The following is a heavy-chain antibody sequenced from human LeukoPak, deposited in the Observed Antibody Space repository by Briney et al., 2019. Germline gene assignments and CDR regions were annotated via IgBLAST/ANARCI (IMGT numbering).Heavy chain of an antibody. D-gene: IGHD5-24*01. Sequence: PSGTLSLTCGVSGGSITSTNWWSWVRQPPGQGLEWIGEVSLSGLTNYNPSLSSRVIMALDTSKNHLSLHLTSVTAADTAVYYCSREDGAFSPFGYWGQGYLVTVLS. CDR1: GGSITSTNW. CDR3: SREDGAFSPFGY. J-gene: IGHJ4*02. CDR2: VSLSGLT. V-gene: IGHV4-4*02.